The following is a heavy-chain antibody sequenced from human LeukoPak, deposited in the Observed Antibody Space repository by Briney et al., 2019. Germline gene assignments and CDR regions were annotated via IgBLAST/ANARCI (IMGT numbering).Heavy chain of an antibody. CDR3: ARVEGYSYGYFDY. V-gene: IGHV1-69*06. CDR2: IIPIFGTA. Sequence: ASVKVSCKASGGTFSSYAISWVRQAPGQGLEWMGGIIPIFGTANYAQEFQGRVTITADKSTSTAYMELSSLRSEDTAVYYCARVEGYSYGYFDYWGQGALVTVSS. CDR1: GGTFSSYA. D-gene: IGHD5-18*01. J-gene: IGHJ4*02.